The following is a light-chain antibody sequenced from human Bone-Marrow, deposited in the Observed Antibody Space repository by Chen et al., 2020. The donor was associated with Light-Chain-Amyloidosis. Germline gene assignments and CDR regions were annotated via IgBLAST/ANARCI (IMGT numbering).Light chain of an antibody. CDR1: NIGTTS. V-gene: IGLV3-21*02. CDR2: DDR. CDR3: QVWDRSSDRPV. Sequence: YLRTTPSSLSVAQGQTATLACGGNNIGTTSVHWYQQPPGQAPLLVVYDDRDRPSGIHERLSGSNSGNTATLTISRVEAGDEADYYCQVWDRSSDRPVFGGGTKLTVL. J-gene: IGLJ3*02.